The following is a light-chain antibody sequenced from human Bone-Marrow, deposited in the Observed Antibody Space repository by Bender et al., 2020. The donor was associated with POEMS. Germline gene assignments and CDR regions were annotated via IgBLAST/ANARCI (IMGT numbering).Light chain of an antibody. CDR1: SSDVGVYNY. V-gene: IGLV2-14*03. Sequence: QSALTQPASVSGSPGQSITISCTGTSSDVGVYNYVSWYQQYPGKAPKLLIYDVSNRPSGVSSRFSGSKSGNTASLTISGLQTEDEADYYCSSFSRTSTRVFGGGTKLTVL. J-gene: IGLJ3*02. CDR2: DVS. CDR3: SSFSRTSTRV.